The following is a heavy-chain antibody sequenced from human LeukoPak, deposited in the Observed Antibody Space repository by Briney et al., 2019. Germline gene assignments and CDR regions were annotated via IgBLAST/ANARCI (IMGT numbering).Heavy chain of an antibody. CDR2: IYYSGSA. V-gene: IGHV4-39*01. J-gene: IGHJ4*02. D-gene: IGHD6-25*01. CDR1: GGSISSSSYY. CDR3: ARRVSSSEAVDY. Sequence: PSETLSLTCTVSGGSISSSSYYWGWIRQPPGTGLEWIGSIYYSGSAYHNPSLKSRVTISVDTSKNQFSLNLRSLTAADTAVYYCARRVSSSEAVDYWGQGTLVTVSS.